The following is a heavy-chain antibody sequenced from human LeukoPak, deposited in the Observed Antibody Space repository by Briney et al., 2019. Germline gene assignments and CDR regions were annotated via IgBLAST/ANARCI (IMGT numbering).Heavy chain of an antibody. CDR3: ARLAYSSGWYFFDY. J-gene: IGHJ4*02. CDR1: GFTFSSFW. CDR2: INSGWSST. D-gene: IGHD6-19*01. V-gene: IGHV3-74*01. Sequence: LGGSLRLSCAASGFTFSSFWTHWVPHAPGKGLVWVSRINSGWSSTIYADSVRGRYTIPRDNHKHTLYVQKNTLRAEETAVYYCARLAYSSGWYFFDYWGEGTLVTVSS.